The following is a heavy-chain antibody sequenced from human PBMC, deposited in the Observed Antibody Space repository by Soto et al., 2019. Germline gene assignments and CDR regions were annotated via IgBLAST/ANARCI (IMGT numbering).Heavy chain of an antibody. CDR3: ARDYYDSSGSFGMDV. CDR2: ISYDGSNK. D-gene: IGHD3-22*01. Sequence: GGSLRLSCAASGFTFSSYAMHWVRQAPGKGLEWVAVISYDGSNKYYADSVKGRFTISRDNSKNTLYLQMNSLRAEDTAVYYRARDYYDSSGSFGMDVWGQGTTVTVSS. V-gene: IGHV3-30-3*01. J-gene: IGHJ6*02. CDR1: GFTFSSYA.